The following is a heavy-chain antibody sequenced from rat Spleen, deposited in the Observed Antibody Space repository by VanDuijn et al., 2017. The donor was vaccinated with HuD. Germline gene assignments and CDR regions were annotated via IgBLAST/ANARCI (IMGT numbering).Heavy chain of an antibody. J-gene: IGHJ2*01. CDR1: GFSLTANN. Sequence: QVQLKESGPGLVQPSQTLSLSCTVSGFSLTANNVHWVRQPPGKGLEWMGRMRHDGVIHYNSDVKSRLSITRDTSTNQVFLKMNSLQTEDTATYYCAREGIGTTTDYWGQGVMVTVSS. D-gene: IGHD1-5*01. CDR3: AREGIGTTTDY. CDR2: MRHDGVI. V-gene: IGHV2S30*01.